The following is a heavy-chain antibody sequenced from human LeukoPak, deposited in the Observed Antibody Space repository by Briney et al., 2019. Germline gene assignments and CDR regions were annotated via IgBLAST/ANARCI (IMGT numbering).Heavy chain of an antibody. Sequence: PGRSLRLSCAASGFTFDDYAMHWVRQAPGKGLEWVSGISWNSGSIGYADSVKGRFTISRDNAKNSLYLQMNSLRAEDTALYYCAKSGGIVVVITEYYFDYWGQGTLVTVST. V-gene: IGHV3-9*01. CDR2: ISWNSGSI. CDR3: AKSGGIVVVITEYYFDY. J-gene: IGHJ4*02. D-gene: IGHD3-22*01. CDR1: GFTFDDYA.